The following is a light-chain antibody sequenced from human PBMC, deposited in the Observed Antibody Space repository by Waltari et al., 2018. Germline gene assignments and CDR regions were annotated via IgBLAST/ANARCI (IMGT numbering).Light chain of an antibody. CDR2: DSS. CDR1: QSVGSS. V-gene: IGKV3-11*01. J-gene: IGKJ5*01. Sequence: EIVLTQSPVTLSLALGERATLSCWASQSVGSSFPWYQQKPGQAPRLLMYDSSNRATGVPARFNGSGSGTDFTLTIISLQSEDSAVYYCQQRSNWPPITFGQGTRLEIK. CDR3: QQRSNWPPIT.